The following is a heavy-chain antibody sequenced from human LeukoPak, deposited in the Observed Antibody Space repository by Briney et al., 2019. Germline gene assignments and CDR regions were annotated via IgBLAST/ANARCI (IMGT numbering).Heavy chain of an antibody. CDR1: EFTFSSSD. CDR3: AKEYVRKEIVVTAIVYDY. D-gene: IGHD2-21*02. Sequence: PGGSLRLSCAASEFTFSSSDMSWVRQAPGKGLEWVAAISHSGGATYYADSVKGRFTISRDNSKNTLYLQMTSLRAEDTAVYYCAKEYVRKEIVVTAIVYDYWGQGTLVTVSS. CDR2: ISHSGGAT. V-gene: IGHV3-23*01. J-gene: IGHJ4*02.